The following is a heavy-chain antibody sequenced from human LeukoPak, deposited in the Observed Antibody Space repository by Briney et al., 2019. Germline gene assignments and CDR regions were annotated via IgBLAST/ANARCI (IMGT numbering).Heavy chain of an antibody. J-gene: IGHJ4*02. D-gene: IGHD3-22*01. CDR1: GFTLGDYA. Sequence: GGSLRLSCTASGFTLGDYAMSWFRQAPGKGLEWVGFIRSKAYGGTTEYAASVKGRFTISRDDSKSIAYLRMNSLKTEDTAVYYCTRDVYDSSGYYSDYWGQGTLVTVSS. V-gene: IGHV3-49*03. CDR3: TRDVYDSSGYYSDY. CDR2: IRSKAYGGTT.